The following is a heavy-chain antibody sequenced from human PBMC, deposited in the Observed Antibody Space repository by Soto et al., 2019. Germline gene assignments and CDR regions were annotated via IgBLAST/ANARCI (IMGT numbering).Heavy chain of an antibody. J-gene: IGHJ5*02. CDR2: IYYSGST. CDR1: GGSISSSSYY. D-gene: IGHD2-15*01. V-gene: IGHV4-39*01. Sequence: PAETLSLTCTVSGGSISSSSYYWGWIRQPPGKGLEWIGSIYYSGSTYYNPSLKSRVTISVDTSKNQFSLKLSSVTAADTAVYYCARQWVAATPPNWFDPWGQGTLVTVSS. CDR3: ARQWVAATPPNWFDP.